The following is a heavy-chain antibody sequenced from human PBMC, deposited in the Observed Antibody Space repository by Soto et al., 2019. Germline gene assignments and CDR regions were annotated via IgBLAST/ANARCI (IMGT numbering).Heavy chain of an antibody. CDR2: INAGNGNT. Sequence: ASVKVSCKASGYTFTSYAMHWVRQAPGQRLEWMGWINAGNGNTKYSQKFQGRVTITRDTSASTAYMELSSLRSEDTAVYYCARECPRLITIFGVTRGGMDFWGQGTTVTVSS. J-gene: IGHJ6*02. CDR1: GYTFTSYA. V-gene: IGHV1-3*01. CDR3: ARECPRLITIFGVTRGGMDF. D-gene: IGHD3-3*01.